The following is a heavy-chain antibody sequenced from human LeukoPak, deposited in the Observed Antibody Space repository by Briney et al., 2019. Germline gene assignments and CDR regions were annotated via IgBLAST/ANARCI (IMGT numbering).Heavy chain of an antibody. V-gene: IGHV4-61*03. CDR3: ASMKSTMVRTDVITYYYYMDV. J-gene: IGHJ6*03. CDR1: GYSISSGYY. CDR2: IYYSGYT. D-gene: IGHD3-10*01. Sequence: SETLSLTCTVSGYSISSGYYWSWIRQPPGKGLEWIAYIYYSGYTNYNPSLKSRVTISVDTSKNHLSLKLTSVTAADTAVYFCASMKSTMVRTDVITYYYYMDVWGKGTTVTISS.